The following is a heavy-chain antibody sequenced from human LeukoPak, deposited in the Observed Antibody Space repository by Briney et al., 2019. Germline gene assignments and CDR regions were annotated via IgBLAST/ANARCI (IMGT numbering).Heavy chain of an antibody. J-gene: IGHJ3*02. CDR2: IIPIFGIA. D-gene: IGHD3-22*01. CDR1: GGTFSSYA. Sequence: SVKVSCKASGGTFSSYAISWARQAPGQGLEWMGRIIPIFGIANYAQKFQGRVTITADKSTSTAYMELSSLRSEDTAVYYCARDRTYYYDRVSPEDAFDIWGQGTMVTVSS. CDR3: ARDRTYYYDRVSPEDAFDI. V-gene: IGHV1-69*04.